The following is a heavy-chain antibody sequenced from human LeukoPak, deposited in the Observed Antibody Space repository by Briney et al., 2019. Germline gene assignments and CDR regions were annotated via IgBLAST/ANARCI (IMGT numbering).Heavy chain of an antibody. V-gene: IGHV3-66*01. D-gene: IGHD5-18*01. CDR3: AKDLGYSYGSDY. Sequence: TGGSLRLSCAASGLTDSSNYMSWVRQAPGKGLEWVSVVYSGGSTYYADSVKGRFTISRDNSKNTLNLQMNSLRAEDTAVYYCAKDLGYSYGSDYWGQGTLVTVSS. CDR2: VYSGGST. J-gene: IGHJ4*02. CDR1: GLTDSSNY.